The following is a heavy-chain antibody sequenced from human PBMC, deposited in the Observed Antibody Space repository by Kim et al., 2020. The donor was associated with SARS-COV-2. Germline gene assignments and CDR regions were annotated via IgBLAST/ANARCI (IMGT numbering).Heavy chain of an antibody. CDR1: GGTFSSYA. CDR3: ASYGSSWYKAY. J-gene: IGHJ4*02. CDR2: IIPIFGTA. V-gene: IGHV1-69*13. Sequence: SVKVSCKSSGGTFSSYAISWVRQAPGQGLEWMGGIIPIFGTANYAQKFQGRVTITADESTSTAYMELSSLRSEDTAVYYCASYGSSWYKAYWGQGTLVTVSS. D-gene: IGHD6-13*01.